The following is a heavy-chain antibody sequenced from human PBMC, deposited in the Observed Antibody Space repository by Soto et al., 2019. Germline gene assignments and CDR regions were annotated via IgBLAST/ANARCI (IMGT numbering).Heavy chain of an antibody. CDR2: INPNSGGT. D-gene: IGHD2-8*01. V-gene: IGHV1-2*04. Sequence: ASVKVSCKASGYTFTGYYMHWVRQAPGQGLEWMGWINPNSGGTNYAQKFQGWVTMTRDTSISTAYMELSRLRSDDTAVYYCARSSMLHFYFTIGGRQPAALLYWGQGLLITVSS. J-gene: IGHJ4*02. CDR1: GYTFTGYY. CDR3: ARSSMLHFYFTIGGRQPAALLY.